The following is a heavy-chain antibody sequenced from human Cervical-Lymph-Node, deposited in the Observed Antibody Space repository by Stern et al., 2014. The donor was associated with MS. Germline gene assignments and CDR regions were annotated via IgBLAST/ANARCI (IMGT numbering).Heavy chain of an antibody. CDR3: AGGGYGGNSNFDY. D-gene: IGHD4-23*01. CDR1: GLTFSNDA. V-gene: IGHV3-30-3*01. CDR2: ISYDGSTK. Sequence: VQLVESGGGVVQPGRSLRLSCAASGLTFSNDAMHWVRQAPGKGLEWVAVISYDGSTKYYADSVKGRFTISRDNSKNTLYLQTNSLRTEDTAVYYCAGGGYGGNSNFDYWGQGTLVTVSS. J-gene: IGHJ4*02.